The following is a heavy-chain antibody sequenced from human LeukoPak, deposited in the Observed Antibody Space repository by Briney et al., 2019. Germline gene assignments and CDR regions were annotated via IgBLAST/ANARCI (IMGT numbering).Heavy chain of an antibody. J-gene: IGHJ5*02. V-gene: IGHV3-21*01. CDR3: ARDRLEQQLALGWGNWLDP. CDR2: ISSSSSYI. Sequence: GGSLRLSCAASGFTFSSYSMNWVRQAPGKGLEWVSSISSSSSYIYYADSVKGRFTISRDNAKNSLYLQMNSLRAEDTAVYYCARDRLEQQLALGWGNWLDPWGQGTLVTVSS. D-gene: IGHD6-13*01. CDR1: GFTFSSYS.